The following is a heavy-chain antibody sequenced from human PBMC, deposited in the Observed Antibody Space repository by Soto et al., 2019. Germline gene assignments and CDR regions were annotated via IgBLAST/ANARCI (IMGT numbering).Heavy chain of an antibody. CDR1: GFTFSSYG. Sequence: QVQLVESGGGVVQPGRSLRLSCAASGFTFSSYGMHWVRQAPGKGLEWVAVISYDGSNKYYADSVKGRFTISRDNSKNTLYLQMTSLRAEDTAVYYCAKDKAKDDLSGYDEGSFDYWGQGTLVTVSS. V-gene: IGHV3-30*18. J-gene: IGHJ4*02. D-gene: IGHD5-12*01. CDR2: ISYDGSNK. CDR3: AKDKAKDDLSGYDEGSFDY.